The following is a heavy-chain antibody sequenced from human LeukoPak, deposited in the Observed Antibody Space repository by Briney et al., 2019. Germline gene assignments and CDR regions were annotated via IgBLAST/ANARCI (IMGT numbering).Heavy chain of an antibody. J-gene: IGHJ4*02. Sequence: GGSLRLSCAASGFSLSDAYMSWVRQTPGKRLEWIGRIISKSDGGTTDYAAPVQGRFIISRDDSKGTLYLQLNSLRTDDTAVYYCLAQYYFDYWGRGTLVTVSS. CDR1: GFSLSDAY. CDR2: IISKSDGGTT. D-gene: IGHD4-11*01. V-gene: IGHV3-15*01. CDR3: LAQYYFDY.